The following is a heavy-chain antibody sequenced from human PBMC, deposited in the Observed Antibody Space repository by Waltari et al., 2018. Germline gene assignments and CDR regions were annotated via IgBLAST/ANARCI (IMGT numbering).Heavy chain of an antibody. CDR1: GGSFSGYY. CDR3: ARGRRRMTTVIKSGYDAFDI. J-gene: IGHJ3*02. V-gene: IGHV4-34*01. Sequence: QVQLQQWGAGLLKPSETLSLTCAVYGGSFSGYYWSWIRQPPGKGLEWIGEINHSGSTNYNPSLKSRVTISVDTSKNQFSLKLSSVTAADTAVYYCARGRRRMTTVIKSGYDAFDIWGQGTMVTVSS. CDR2: INHSGST. D-gene: IGHD4-17*01.